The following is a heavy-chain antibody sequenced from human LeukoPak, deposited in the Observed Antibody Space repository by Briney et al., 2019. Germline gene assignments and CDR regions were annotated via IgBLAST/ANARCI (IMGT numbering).Heavy chain of an antibody. J-gene: IGHJ4*02. D-gene: IGHD3-22*01. CDR3: ARAPRPFDNSDYYFDY. V-gene: IGHV3-53*01. CDR1: GVTVNYNF. CDR2: IYSDSSA. Sequence: PGGSLRLSCAASGVTVNYNFMSWVSQAPGKGLEWVSVIYSDSSADYADSVKGRFTISRDDAQNTLYLQMNSLRAGDTAVYYCARAPRPFDNSDYYFDYWGQGSLVTVSS.